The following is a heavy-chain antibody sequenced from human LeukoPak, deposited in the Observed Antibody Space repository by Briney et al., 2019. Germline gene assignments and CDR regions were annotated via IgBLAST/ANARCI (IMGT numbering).Heavy chain of an antibody. CDR2: IIPIFGTA. D-gene: IGHD3-10*01. CDR3: ARDRGTMVRGSGMDV. J-gene: IGHJ6*04. V-gene: IGHV1-69*01. Sequence: SVKVSCKASGGTFSSYAISWVRQAPGQGLEWMGGIIPIFGTANYAQKFQGRVTITADESTSTAYMELSRLRSEDTAVYYCARDRGTMVRGSGMDVWGKGTTVTVSS. CDR1: GGTFSSYA.